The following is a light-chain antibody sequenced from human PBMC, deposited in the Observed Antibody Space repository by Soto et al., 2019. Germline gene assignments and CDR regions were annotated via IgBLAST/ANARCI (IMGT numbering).Light chain of an antibody. J-gene: IGLJ3*02. CDR1: SYNIGAGYD. V-gene: IGLV1-40*01. CDR2: GNS. CDR3: QSYDSSLLGV. Sequence: QSVLTQPPSVSGAPGQRVTISCTGSSYNIGAGYDVHWYQQLPGTAPKLLIYGNSNRPSGVPDRFSGSKSGTSASLAITGLQAEDEADYYCQSYDSSLLGVFGGGTKVTVL.